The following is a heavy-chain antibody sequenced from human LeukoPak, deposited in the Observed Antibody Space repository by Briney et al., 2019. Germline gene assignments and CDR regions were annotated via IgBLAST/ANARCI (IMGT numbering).Heavy chain of an antibody. V-gene: IGHV1-18*01. CDR3: ARGGDYYDSSGYYSPCFDY. CDR2: ISAYNGNT. Sequence: ASVKVSCKASGYTFTSYGISWVRQAPGQGLEWMGWISAYNGNTNYAQKLQGRVTMTTDTSTSTAYMELRSLRSDDTAVYYCARGGDYYDSSGYYSPCFDYWGQGTLVTVSS. J-gene: IGHJ4*02. CDR1: GYTFTSYG. D-gene: IGHD3-22*01.